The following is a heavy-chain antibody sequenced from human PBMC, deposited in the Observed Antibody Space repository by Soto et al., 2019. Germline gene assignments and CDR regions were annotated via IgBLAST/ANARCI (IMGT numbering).Heavy chain of an antibody. Sequence: KRACKTAGYSYTVDHRRWGRKNTRQGLEWMGIINPSGGSTSYAQKFQGRVTMTRDTSTSTVYMELSSLRSEDTAVYYCAREHSSSSSGGYYFDYWGQGTLVTVSS. CDR2: INPSGGST. D-gene: IGHD6-6*01. J-gene: IGHJ4*02. CDR1: GYSYTVDH. V-gene: IGHV1-46*01. CDR3: AREHSSSSSGGYYFDY.